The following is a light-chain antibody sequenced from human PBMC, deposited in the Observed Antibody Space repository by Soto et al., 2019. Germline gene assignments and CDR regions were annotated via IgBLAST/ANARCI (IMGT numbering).Light chain of an antibody. CDR3: QHRANVVS. CDR2: DTF. J-gene: IGKJ4*01. CDR1: QSVSNY. V-gene: IGKV3-11*01. Sequence: EIVLTQSPATLSLSPGGRATLSCRASQSVSNYLAWYQQKPGQVPRLLIYDTFHRATGTPARFSGSGSGTDVTVAISRLGSEGCAVDYCQHRANVVSFGGGTKVEIK.